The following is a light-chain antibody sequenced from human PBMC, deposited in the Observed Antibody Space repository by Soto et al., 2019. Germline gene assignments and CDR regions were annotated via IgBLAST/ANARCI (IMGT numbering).Light chain of an antibody. V-gene: IGLV2-14*01. CDR1: SSDVGGYNY. Sequence: QSALTQPASVSGSPGQXITISCTGTSSDVGGYNYVSWYQQHPGKAPKLMIYDVSNRPSGVSNRFSGSKSGNTASLTISGLQAEDEADYYCSSYTSSSTRVFGGGTKLTVL. CDR3: SSYTSSSTRV. CDR2: DVS. J-gene: IGLJ2*01.